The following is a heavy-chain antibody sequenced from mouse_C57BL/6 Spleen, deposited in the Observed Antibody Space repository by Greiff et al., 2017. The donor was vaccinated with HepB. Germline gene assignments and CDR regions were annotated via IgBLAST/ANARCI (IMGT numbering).Heavy chain of an antibody. J-gene: IGHJ4*01. V-gene: IGHV1-69*01. CDR1: VYTFPSYW. CDR3: AEGNAMDY. Sequence: QVQLQQPGAELVLPVASVKLSCKASVYTFPSYWMHWVKQRPGQGLEWIGEIDPSDSYTNYNQKFKGKSTLTVDKSSSTAYMQLSSLTSEDSAVYYCAEGNAMDYWGQGTSVTVSS. CDR2: IDPSDSYT.